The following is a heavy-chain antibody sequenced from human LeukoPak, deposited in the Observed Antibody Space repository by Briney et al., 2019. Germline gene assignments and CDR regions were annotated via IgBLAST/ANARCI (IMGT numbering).Heavy chain of an antibody. V-gene: IGHV4-4*02. CDR3: ARLSGSSWLDY. CDR1: GGSISSNNW. J-gene: IGHJ4*02. D-gene: IGHD6-13*01. CDR2: IYHIGST. Sequence: SETLSLTCAVSGGSISSNNWWSWVRQPPGKGLEWIGEIYHIGSTNYNPSLESRLIISVDKSKNKFSLKLNSVTAADTAVYYCARLSGSSWLDYWGQGTLVTVSS.